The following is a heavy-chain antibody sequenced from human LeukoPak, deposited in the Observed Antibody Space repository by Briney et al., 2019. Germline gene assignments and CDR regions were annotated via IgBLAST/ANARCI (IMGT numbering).Heavy chain of an antibody. V-gene: IGHV4-59*01. J-gene: IGHJ6*03. CDR3: ARVGLTVTTPIYYYYMDV. Sequence: SETLTLTCTVSGGSISSYYWSWIRQPPGKGLEWVGYMYYSGSTNYSPSLKSRVTISVDTSKNHFSLKLSSVTAADTAVYFCARVGLTVTTPIYYYYMDVWGKGTTVTVSS. CDR2: MYYSGST. CDR1: GGSISSYY. D-gene: IGHD1-7*01.